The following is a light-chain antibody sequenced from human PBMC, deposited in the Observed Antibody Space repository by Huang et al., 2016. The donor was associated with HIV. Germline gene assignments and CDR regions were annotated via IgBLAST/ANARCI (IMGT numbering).Light chain of an antibody. CDR3: QRRGNGPFT. Sequence: EIVLTQSPATLSLSPGERATLSCRASPCVSSYLAWYQRKAGQAPVLRINDASNGATGIPARLSGSGPGTDVTVTISGLEPEDFAVYYCQRRGNGPFTFGEETRLEMK. V-gene: IGKV3D-11*01. CDR2: DAS. CDR1: PCVSSY. J-gene: IGKJ5*01.